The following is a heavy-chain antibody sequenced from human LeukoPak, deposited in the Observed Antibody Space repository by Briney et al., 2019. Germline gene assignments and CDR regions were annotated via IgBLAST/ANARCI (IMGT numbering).Heavy chain of an antibody. CDR3: ARVIRRDGYNFGY. CDR1: GYTFTDYY. D-gene: IGHD5-24*01. Sequence: ASVKVSCKASGYTFTDYYIHWVRQAPGQGLEWMGWINPNSGGTNYAQKFQGRVTMTRDTSISTAYMELSRLRSDDTAVYYCARVIRRDGYNFGYWGQGTLVTVSS. J-gene: IGHJ4*02. CDR2: INPNSGGT. V-gene: IGHV1-2*02.